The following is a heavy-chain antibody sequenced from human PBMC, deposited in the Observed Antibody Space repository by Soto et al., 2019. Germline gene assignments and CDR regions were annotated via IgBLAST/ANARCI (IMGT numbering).Heavy chain of an antibody. J-gene: IGHJ4*02. CDR3: AKVKSTVVTLYFDY. Sequence: EVQLLESGGGLVQPGGSLRLSCAASGFTFSSYAMSWVRQAPGKGLEWVSAISGSGGSTYYADSVKGRFTISRDNSKKTLYMKMNSLRAEDTAVYYCAKVKSTVVTLYFDYWGQGTLVTVSS. CDR1: GFTFSSYA. D-gene: IGHD2-15*01. CDR2: ISGSGGST. V-gene: IGHV3-23*01.